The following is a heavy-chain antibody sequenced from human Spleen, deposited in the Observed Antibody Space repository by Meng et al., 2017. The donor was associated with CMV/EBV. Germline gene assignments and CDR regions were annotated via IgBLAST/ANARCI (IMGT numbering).Heavy chain of an antibody. V-gene: IGHV4-4*02. CDR3: ARIERRRILKYCGSDCSTTDY. D-gene: IGHD2-21*02. CDR2: IYQSGST. CDR1: GGSISSSNL. Sequence: QVQLQESGPGLGKPSGTLSLTCAVSGGSISSSNLWTWVRQVPGKGLEWIGEIYQSGSTNYNPSLKSRVTISVDKFKNQFSLKLGSVTAADTAVYYCARIERRRILKYCGSDCSTTDYWGQGTLVTVSS. J-gene: IGHJ4*02.